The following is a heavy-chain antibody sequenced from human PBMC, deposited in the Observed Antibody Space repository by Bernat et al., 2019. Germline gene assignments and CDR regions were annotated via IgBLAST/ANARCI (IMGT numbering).Heavy chain of an antibody. J-gene: IGHJ6*02. V-gene: IGHV1-18*01. CDR1: GEKGKREG. CDR2: ISAYNGNT. CDR3: ARAGMDV. Sequence: GEEGKKKGEEGKVSCKEEGEKGKREGRRGVRQAPGQGREWMGWISAYNGNTNYAQKLQGRGNMTTDTSTSTAYMELRSLRSDDTAVYYCARAGMDVWGQGTTVTVSS.